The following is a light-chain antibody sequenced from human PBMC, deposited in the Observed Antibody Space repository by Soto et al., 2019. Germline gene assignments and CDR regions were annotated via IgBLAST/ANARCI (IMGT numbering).Light chain of an antibody. CDR3: QPYCTDAART. Sequence: TRMHKSPASQFERALSSETMYIGVGRSDSTWLAWYQQIPGGAPKLLIYKASILESGVPSRFSGSGSGTDFTFTISCRHPYETALHYYQPYCTDAARTFDQGTRLEIK. CDR1: RSDSTW. CDR2: KAS. J-gene: IGKJ5*01. V-gene: IGKV1-5*03.